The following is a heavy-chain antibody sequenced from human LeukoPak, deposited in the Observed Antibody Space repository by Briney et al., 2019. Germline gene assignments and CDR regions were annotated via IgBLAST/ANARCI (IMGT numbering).Heavy chain of an antibody. CDR2: INPNSGGT. V-gene: IGHV1-2*06. CDR1: GYTFTGYY. Sequence: ASVKVSCKASGYTFTGYYMHWVRQAPGQGLEWMGRINPNSGGTNYAQKFQGRVTMTRDTSISTAYMELSGLRSDDTAVYYCAREASVTMPLDVWGKGTTVTVSS. D-gene: IGHD3-10*01. CDR3: AREASVTMPLDV. J-gene: IGHJ6*04.